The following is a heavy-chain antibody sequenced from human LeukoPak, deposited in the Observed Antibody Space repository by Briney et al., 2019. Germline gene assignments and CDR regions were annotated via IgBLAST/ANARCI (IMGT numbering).Heavy chain of an antibody. CDR2: VNPNSGGT. J-gene: IGHJ4*02. V-gene: IGHV1-2*06. Sequence: ASVKVSCKASGYTFTGYYMHWVRQAPGQGLEWMGRVNPNSGGTNYAQKFQGRVTMTRDTSISTAYMELSRLRSDDTAVYYCARVRLNSSGWYKGGIDYWGQGTLVTVSS. CDR3: ARVRLNSSGWYKGGIDY. D-gene: IGHD6-19*01. CDR1: GYTFTGYY.